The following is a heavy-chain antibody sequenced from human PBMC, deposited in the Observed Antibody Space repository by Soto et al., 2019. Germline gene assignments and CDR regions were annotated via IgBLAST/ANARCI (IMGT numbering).Heavy chain of an antibody. V-gene: IGHV4-59*01. CDR1: GGSISSYY. CDR2: IYYSGST. CDR3: AREEYSYGFDY. Sequence: XETLSLTCTVSGGSISSYYWSLIRQPPGKGLEWIGYIYYSGSTNYNPSLKSRVTISVDTSKNQFSLKLSSVTAADTAVYYCAREEYSYGFDYWGQGTLVTVSS. D-gene: IGHD5-18*01. J-gene: IGHJ4*02.